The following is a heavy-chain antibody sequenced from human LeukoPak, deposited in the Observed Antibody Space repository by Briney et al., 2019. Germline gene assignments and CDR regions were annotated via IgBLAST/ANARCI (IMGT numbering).Heavy chain of an antibody. CDR3: ARDRSTVTTGYYYYGMDV. CDR2: ISSSGSTI. D-gene: IGHD4-17*01. J-gene: IGHJ6*02. CDR1: GFTFSSYE. Sequence: QPGGSLRLSCAASGFTFSSYEMNWVRQAPGKGLEWVSYISSSGSTIYYADSVKGRFTISRDNAKNSLYLQMNSLRAEDTAVYYCARDRSTVTTGYYYYGMDVWGQGTTVTVPS. V-gene: IGHV3-48*03.